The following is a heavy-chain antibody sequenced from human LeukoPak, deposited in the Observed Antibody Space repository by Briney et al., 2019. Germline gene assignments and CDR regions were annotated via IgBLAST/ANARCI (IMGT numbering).Heavy chain of an antibody. V-gene: IGHV3-30-3*01. J-gene: IGHJ6*02. CDR3: ASLRFLEWLPERGYGMDV. CDR1: GFTFSSYA. Sequence: GGSLRLSYAASGFTFSSYAMHWVRQAPGKGLEWVAVISYDGSNKYYADSVKGRFTISRDNSKNTLYLQMNSLRAEDTAVYYCASLRFLEWLPERGYGMDVWGQGTTVTVSS. CDR2: ISYDGSNK. D-gene: IGHD3-3*01.